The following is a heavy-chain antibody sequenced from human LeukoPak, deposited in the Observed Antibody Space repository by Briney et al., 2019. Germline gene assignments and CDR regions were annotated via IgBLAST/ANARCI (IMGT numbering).Heavy chain of an antibody. D-gene: IGHD5-18*01. CDR1: GFTFDDYV. CDR2: ISWNSGSI. J-gene: IGHJ5*02. V-gene: IGHV3-9*01. Sequence: PGRSLRLSCAASGFTFDDYVMHWVRQAPGKGLEWVSGISWNSGSIGYADSVKGRFTISRDNAKNSLYLQMNSLRSEDTAVYYCASWRGYSSWSQGTLVTVSS. CDR3: ASWRGYSS.